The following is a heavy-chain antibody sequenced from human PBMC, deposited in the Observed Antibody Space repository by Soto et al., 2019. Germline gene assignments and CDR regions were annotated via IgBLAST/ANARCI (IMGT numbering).Heavy chain of an antibody. Sequence: QVQLQESGPGLVKPSETLSLTCTVSGGSISSHYWSWIRQPPGKGPEWIGYIHYSGSANYNPSLKSRVTILVDTSKNQFSLRLRSMTAADTAVYYCARASPSSWSSVSWFDPWGQGTLVSVSS. CDR1: GGSISSHY. J-gene: IGHJ5*02. CDR3: ARASPSSWSSVSWFDP. V-gene: IGHV4-59*11. D-gene: IGHD6-13*01. CDR2: IHYSGSA.